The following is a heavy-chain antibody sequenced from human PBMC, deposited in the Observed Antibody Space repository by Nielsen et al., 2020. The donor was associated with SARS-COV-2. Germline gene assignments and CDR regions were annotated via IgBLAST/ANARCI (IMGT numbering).Heavy chain of an antibody. CDR2: ISGSGGST. CDR1: GFTFSSYA. J-gene: IGHJ4*02. D-gene: IGHD6-13*01. Sequence: GESLKISCAASGFTFSSYAMSWVRQAPGKGLEWVSAISGSGGSTYYADSVKGRFTISRDNSKNTLYLQMNSLRAEDTAVYYCAKDGETVYSTTFDYWGQGTLVTVSS. V-gene: IGHV3-23*01. CDR3: AKDGETVYSTTFDY.